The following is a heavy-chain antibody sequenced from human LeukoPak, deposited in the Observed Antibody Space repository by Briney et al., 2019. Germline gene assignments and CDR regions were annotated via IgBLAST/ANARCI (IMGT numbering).Heavy chain of an antibody. CDR1: GGSISSSSYY. CDR3: ARHQAVAFDY. Sequence: SETLSLTCTVSGGSISSSSYYWGWLRQPPGKGLEWIGSIYYSGSTYYNPSLKSRVTISVDTSKNQFSLKLSSVTAADTAVYYCARHQAVAFDYWGQGTLVTVSS. J-gene: IGHJ4*02. V-gene: IGHV4-39*01. D-gene: IGHD6-19*01. CDR2: IYYSGST.